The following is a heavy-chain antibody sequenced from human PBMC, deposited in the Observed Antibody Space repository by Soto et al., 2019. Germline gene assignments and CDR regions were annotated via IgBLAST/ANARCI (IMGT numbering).Heavy chain of an antibody. CDR3: ARDPSYYYDSSGYFSGVFDI. D-gene: IGHD3-22*01. Sequence: SETLSLTCTVSGGSISSYYWSWIRQPPGKGLEWIGYIYYSGSTNYNPSLKSRVTISVDTSKNQFSLKLSSVTAADTAVYYCARDPSYYYDSSGYFSGVFDIWGQGTMVTVSS. CDR2: IYYSGST. V-gene: IGHV4-59*01. J-gene: IGHJ3*02. CDR1: GGSISSYY.